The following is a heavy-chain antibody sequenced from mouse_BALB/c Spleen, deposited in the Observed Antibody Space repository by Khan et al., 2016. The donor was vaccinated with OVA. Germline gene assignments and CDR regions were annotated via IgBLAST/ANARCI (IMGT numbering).Heavy chain of an antibody. J-gene: IGHJ3*01. CDR3: ASSYYYGSSTWFAY. CDR1: GYTFSSYW. D-gene: IGHD1-1*01. Sequence: QVQLQQPGAELVKPGASVKLSCKASGYTFSSYWMHWVKQRPGQGLEWIGEIDPSDSHTNYNQKFKGKATLNVDKSSSTAYMHLSSLTSEDSAVYSCASSYYYGSSTWFAYWGQGTLVTVSA. V-gene: IGHV1-69*02. CDR2: IDPSDSHT.